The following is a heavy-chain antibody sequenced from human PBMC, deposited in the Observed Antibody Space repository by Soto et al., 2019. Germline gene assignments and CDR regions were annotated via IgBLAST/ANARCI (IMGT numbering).Heavy chain of an antibody. Sequence: SETLSLTXTVSGGSVSSGSYYWSWIRQPPGKGLEWIGYIYYSGSTNYNPSLKSRVTISVDTSKNQFSLKLSSVTAADTAVYYCARDTTYYYDSSGYYFDYWGQGTLVTVSS. V-gene: IGHV4-61*01. J-gene: IGHJ4*02. CDR2: IYYSGST. CDR1: GGSVSSGSYY. D-gene: IGHD3-22*01. CDR3: ARDTTYYYDSSGYYFDY.